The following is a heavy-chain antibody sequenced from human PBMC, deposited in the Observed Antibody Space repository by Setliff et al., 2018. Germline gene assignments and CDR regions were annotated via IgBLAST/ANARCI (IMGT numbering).Heavy chain of an antibody. CDR1: GGSISSGSYY. D-gene: IGHD3-10*01. Sequence: KPSETLSLTCTVSGGSISSGSYYWSWIRQPAGKGLEWIGHIYTSGSTNYNPSLKSRVTISVDTSKNQFSLKLSSVTAADTAVYYCARDRGGRVLDYWGQGTLVTVS. V-gene: IGHV4-61*09. J-gene: IGHJ4*02. CDR3: ARDRGGRVLDY. CDR2: IYTSGST.